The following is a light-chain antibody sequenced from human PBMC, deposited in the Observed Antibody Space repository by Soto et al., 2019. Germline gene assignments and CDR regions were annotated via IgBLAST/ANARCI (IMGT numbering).Light chain of an antibody. CDR2: DTT. CDR1: SSNIGIND. CDR3: AAWDDSLNGHG. J-gene: IGLJ1*01. Sequence: QSVLTQTPSESGTPGQRVTMSCCRSSSNIGINDVHWYRQLSGAAPQILIYDTTQRATGVPDRFSGSRSGTSASLPISGLQSDDESEYYGAAWDDSLNGHGFGAETNVTVL. V-gene: IGLV1-44*01.